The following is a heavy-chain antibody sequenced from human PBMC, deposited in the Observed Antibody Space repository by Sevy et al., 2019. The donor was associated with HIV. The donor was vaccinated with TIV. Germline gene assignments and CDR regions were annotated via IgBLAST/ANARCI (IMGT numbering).Heavy chain of an antibody. V-gene: IGHV4-4*07. CDR2: IYSSGST. D-gene: IGHD3-10*02. Sequence: LRETLSLTCTLSGDSFSNYYWNWVRQSPGKGLEWLGLIYSSGSTNYNPSLRGRITMSVDTAKSQFSLKLTSVTAADTAVYFCARVMGLRSGFDYWGQGIPVTVSS. CDR3: ARVMGLRSGFDY. CDR1: GDSFSNYY. J-gene: IGHJ4*02.